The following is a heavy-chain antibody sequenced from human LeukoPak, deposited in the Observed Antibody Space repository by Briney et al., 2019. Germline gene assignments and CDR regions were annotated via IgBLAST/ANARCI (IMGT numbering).Heavy chain of an antibody. CDR2: IIPIFGTA. Sequence: SVKVSCKASGGTFSSYAISWVRQAPGQGLEWMGGIIPIFGTANYAQKFQGRVTITADESTSTAYMELSSLRSEDTAEYYCAAYCSSTSCQPPNYYYYGMDVWGQGATVTVSS. J-gene: IGHJ6*02. CDR1: GGTFSSYA. D-gene: IGHD2-2*01. CDR3: AAYCSSTSCQPPNYYYYGMDV. V-gene: IGHV1-69*13.